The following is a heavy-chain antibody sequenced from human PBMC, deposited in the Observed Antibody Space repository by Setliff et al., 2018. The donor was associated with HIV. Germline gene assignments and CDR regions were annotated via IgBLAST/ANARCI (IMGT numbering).Heavy chain of an antibody. Sequence: GGSLRLSCAPSGFTFGSYAMSWVRQAPGKGLEWVSVISGSGDSTFYADSLKGRFTISRDNSKNTLYLQMNSLGAEDTAVYYCAKTLPTLYPPHDYYFAMDVWGQGTTVTVSS. CDR1: GFTFGSYA. V-gene: IGHV3-23*01. D-gene: IGHD2-15*01. CDR2: ISGSGDST. CDR3: AKTLPTLYPPHDYYFAMDV. J-gene: IGHJ6*02.